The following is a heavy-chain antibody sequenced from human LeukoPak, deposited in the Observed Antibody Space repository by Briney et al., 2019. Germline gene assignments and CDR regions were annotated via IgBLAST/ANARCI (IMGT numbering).Heavy chain of an antibody. J-gene: IGHJ1*01. CDR1: VGTFSSYA. V-gene: IGHV1-69*05. Sequence: SVKVSCKASVGTFSSYAISWVRQAPGHGLEWMGRTIPIFGTANYAQKFQGRVTITTDESTSTAYMELSSLRSEDTAVYYCARGPRITMIVVPRTEYFQHWGQGTLVTVSS. D-gene: IGHD3-22*01. CDR2: TIPIFGTA. CDR3: ARGPRITMIVVPRTEYFQH.